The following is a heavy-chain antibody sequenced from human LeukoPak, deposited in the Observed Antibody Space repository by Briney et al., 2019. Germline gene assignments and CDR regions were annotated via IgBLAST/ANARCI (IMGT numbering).Heavy chain of an antibody. Sequence: SETLSLTCTVSGGSISSYYWSWIRQPPGKGLEWIGYIYYSGSTNYNPSLKSRVTISVDTSKNQFSLKLSSVTAADTAAYYCARESIDILTGSYYYFDYWGQGTLVTVSS. V-gene: IGHV4-59*01. CDR3: ARESIDILTGSYYYFDY. D-gene: IGHD3-9*01. CDR1: GGSISSYY. J-gene: IGHJ4*02. CDR2: IYYSGST.